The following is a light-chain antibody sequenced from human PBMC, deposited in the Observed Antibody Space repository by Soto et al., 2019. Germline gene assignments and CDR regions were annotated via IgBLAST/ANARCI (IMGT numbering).Light chain of an antibody. Sequence: EIVLIQSPATLSLSPGERATLSCRASQSVSSNLAWYQQNPGQSPRLLIFDASNRATGIPARVSGSWSGTDFILTISRLEPEDFAVYYCQQHSNWPLTFGGGTKVEI. CDR3: QQHSNWPLT. CDR2: DAS. CDR1: QSVSSN. J-gene: IGKJ4*01. V-gene: IGKV3-11*01.